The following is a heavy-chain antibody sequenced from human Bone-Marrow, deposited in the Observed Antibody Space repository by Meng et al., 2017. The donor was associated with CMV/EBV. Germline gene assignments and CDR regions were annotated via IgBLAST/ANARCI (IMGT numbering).Heavy chain of an antibody. J-gene: IGHJ4*02. CDR2: ISGDRDDT. D-gene: IGHD6-19*01. CDR1: GYTFTGHG. CDR3: VRDTCLRVTGWCPGGY. V-gene: IGHV1-18*04. Sequence: ASVKVSCKTSGYTFTGHGINWVRQAPGQRPEWMGWISGDRDDTDYAPRFQGRFTVTKDTFTRTAYMELRSLRFDDTAVYYCVRDTCLRVTGWCPGGYWGQGTLVTVSS.